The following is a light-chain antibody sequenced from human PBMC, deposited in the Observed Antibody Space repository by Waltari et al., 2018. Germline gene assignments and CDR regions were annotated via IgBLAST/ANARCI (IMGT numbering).Light chain of an antibody. Sequence: SVGDRVTITCRASQGVSSSLNWYQQKPGNAPKLLIYAATNLQGGVPSRFRGSGSGTDFTLTISSLQPEDFATYFCQQSYDTPLTFGPGTKVDVK. CDR3: QQSYDTPLT. CDR2: AAT. V-gene: IGKV1-39*01. J-gene: IGKJ3*01. CDR1: QGVSSS.